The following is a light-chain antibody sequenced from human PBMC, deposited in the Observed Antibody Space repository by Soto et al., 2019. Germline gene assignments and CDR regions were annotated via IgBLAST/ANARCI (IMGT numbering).Light chain of an antibody. CDR3: YSHRSSSTLHV. J-gene: IGLJ1*01. Sequence: QSVLTQPASVSGSPGQSITISCAGTSSDIGGHNYVAWYQQHPGKAPKLMIYDVTNRPSGVSNRFSGSKSGNTASLTISGLQAEDEAVYYCYSHRSSSTLHVFGTGTKVTVL. CDR2: DVT. V-gene: IGLV2-14*03. CDR1: SSDIGGHNY.